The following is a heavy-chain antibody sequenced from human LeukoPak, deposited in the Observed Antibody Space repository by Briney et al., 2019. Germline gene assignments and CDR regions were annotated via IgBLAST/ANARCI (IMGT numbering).Heavy chain of an antibody. CDR3: AKESGYYHY. Sequence: GGSLRLSCAASGFSVNNNYVNWVRQAPGKGLEWVSNIYGGGETSYADYVKGRFTISRDNSKNTVYLQMNSLRAEDTAVYYCAKESGYYHYWGQGTQVTVSS. D-gene: IGHD3-3*01. J-gene: IGHJ4*02. CDR1: GFSVNNNY. V-gene: IGHV3-53*01. CDR2: IYGGGET.